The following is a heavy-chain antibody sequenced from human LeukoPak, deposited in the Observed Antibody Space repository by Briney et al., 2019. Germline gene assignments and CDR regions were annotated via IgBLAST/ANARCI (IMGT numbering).Heavy chain of an antibody. CDR1: GFTFSSYE. CDR2: ISSSGSTI. J-gene: IGHJ6*04. CDR3: ARVGSSGWYYYGMDV. V-gene: IGHV3-48*03. Sequence: GGSLRLSCAASGFTFSSYEMNWVRQAPGKGLEWVSYISSSGSTIYFADSVKGRFTISRDNAKNSLYLQMNSLRAEDTAVYYCARVGSSGWYYYGMDVWGKGTTVTVSS. D-gene: IGHD6-19*01.